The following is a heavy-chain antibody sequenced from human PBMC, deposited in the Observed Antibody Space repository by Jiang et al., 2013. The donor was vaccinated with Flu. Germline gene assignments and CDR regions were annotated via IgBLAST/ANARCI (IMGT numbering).Heavy chain of an antibody. CDR3: ARDMGIAAAGYYYGMDV. V-gene: IGHV6-1*01. D-gene: IGHD6-13*01. Sequence: QSPSRGLEWLGRTYYRSKWYNDYAVSVKSRITINPDTSKNQFSLQLNSVTPEDTAVYYCARDMGIAAAGYYYGMDVWGQGTTVTVSS. J-gene: IGHJ6*02. CDR2: TYYRSKWYN.